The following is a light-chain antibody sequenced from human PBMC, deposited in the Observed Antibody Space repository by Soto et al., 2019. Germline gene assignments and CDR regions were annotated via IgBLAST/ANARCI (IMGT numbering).Light chain of an antibody. V-gene: IGKV3-15*01. CDR1: QSVSVN. CDR3: QRYNNWPLT. Sequence: EIVLTQSPGTLSLSPGERATLSCRASQSVSVNSLAWYQQKGGQAPRLLIYDTSARATGVPARFSGSRSGPEFTLTINSLQSEDFAIYYCQRYNNWPLTFGQGTKVDIK. CDR2: DTS. J-gene: IGKJ3*01.